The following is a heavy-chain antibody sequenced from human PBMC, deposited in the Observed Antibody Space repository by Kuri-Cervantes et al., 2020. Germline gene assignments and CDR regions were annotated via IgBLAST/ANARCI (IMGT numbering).Heavy chain of an antibody. D-gene: IGHD1-7*01. J-gene: IGHJ5*02. CDR3: ARDNSYNWNYVGWFDP. CDR2: ISGSGGST. CDR1: GFTFSSYA. Sequence: GGSLRLSCAASGFTFSSYAMSWVRQAPGKGLEWVSAISGSGGSTYYADSVKGRFTISRDNSKNTLYLQMNSLRAEDTAVYYCARDNSYNWNYVGWFDPWGQGTLVTVSS. V-gene: IGHV3-23*01.